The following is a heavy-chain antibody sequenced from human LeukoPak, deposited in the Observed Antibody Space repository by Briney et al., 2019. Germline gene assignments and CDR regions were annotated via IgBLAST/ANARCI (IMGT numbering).Heavy chain of an antibody. CDR3: AKRYSSAWDFDN. J-gene: IGHJ4*02. CDR2: ISYDGTNK. CDR1: GFTFSSYG. V-gene: IGHV3-30*18. Sequence: PGRSLRLSCAASGFTFSSYGIHWDRQAPGKGLEWVAAISYDGTNKYYTDSVKGRFTISRDNSQNTVYLQMNSLGAEDTAVYFCAKRYSSAWDFDNWGQGTLVTVSP. D-gene: IGHD6-19*01.